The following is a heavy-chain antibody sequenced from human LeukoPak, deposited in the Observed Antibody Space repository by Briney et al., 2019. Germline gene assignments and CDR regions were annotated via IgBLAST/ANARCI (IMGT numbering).Heavy chain of an antibody. V-gene: IGHV1-2*06. CDR2: INPNSGST. D-gene: IGHD4-17*01. J-gene: IGHJ2*01. CDR3: ARTYGDYAYWYFDL. CDR1: GYTFTGYY. Sequence: ASVKVSCKASGYTFTGYYMHWVRQAPGQGLEWMGRINPNSGSTNYAQKFQGRVTMTRDTSISTAYMDLSRLRSDDTAVYYCARTYGDYAYWYFDLWGRGTLVTVSS.